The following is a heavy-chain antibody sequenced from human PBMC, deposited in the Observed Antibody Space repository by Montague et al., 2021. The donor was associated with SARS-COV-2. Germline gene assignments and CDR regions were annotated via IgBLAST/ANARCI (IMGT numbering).Heavy chain of an antibody. D-gene: IGHD3-16*01. CDR2: IYWNGGTT. J-gene: IGHJ4*02. CDR1: GFNFGDYG. V-gene: IGHV3-20*04. Sequence: SLRLSCAASGFNFGDYGMSWVRQAPGKGLEWVSGIYWNGGTTSYADSVKGRFTISRDNAKNSLYLQMNSLRAEDTALYYCARDHAYTSSSDYWGQGTLVTVSS. CDR3: ARDHAYTSSSDY.